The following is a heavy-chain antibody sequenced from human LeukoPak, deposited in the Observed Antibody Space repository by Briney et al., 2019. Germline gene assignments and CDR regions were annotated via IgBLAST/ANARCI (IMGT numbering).Heavy chain of an antibody. J-gene: IGHJ5*02. Sequence: PGRSLRLSCAASGFTFSSYGMHWVRQAPGKGLEWVAVISYDGSNKYYADSVKGRFTISRDNSKNTLYLQMNSLRAEDTAVYYCAKEVSNDYGDYAGYNWFDPWGQGTLVTVSS. V-gene: IGHV3-30*18. CDR1: GFTFSSYG. D-gene: IGHD4-17*01. CDR3: AKEVSNDYGDYAGYNWFDP. CDR2: ISYDGSNK.